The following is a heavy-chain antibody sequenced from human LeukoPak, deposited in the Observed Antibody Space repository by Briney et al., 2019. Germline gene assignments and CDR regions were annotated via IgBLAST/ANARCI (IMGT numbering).Heavy chain of an antibody. CDR1: GGSISSGDYY. CDR3: ARGGIGHFYANWFDP. Sequence: SQTLSLTCTVSGGSISSGDYYWSWIRQPPGKGLEWIGYMYYSGITYYNPSLKSRVTISVDTSKNQFSLKLTSVAAADTAVYYCARGGIGHFYANWFDPWGQGTLVTVSS. V-gene: IGHV4-30-4*01. CDR2: MYYSGIT. D-gene: IGHD5/OR15-5a*01. J-gene: IGHJ5*02.